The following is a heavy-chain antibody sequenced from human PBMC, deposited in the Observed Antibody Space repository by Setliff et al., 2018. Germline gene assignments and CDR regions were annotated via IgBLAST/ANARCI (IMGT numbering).Heavy chain of an antibody. D-gene: IGHD5-18*01. J-gene: IGHJ4*02. CDR3: ARALYSYDFDY. CDR1: GYSISSGYI. CDR2: IGHTGST. V-gene: IGHV4-38-2*02. Sequence: SETLSLTCTVSGYSISSGYIWGWIRQPPGKGLEWVGNIGHTGSTNYNPSLESRVTISVDTSKNQFSLKLSSVTAADTAVYYCARALYSYDFDYWGQGTLVTVSS.